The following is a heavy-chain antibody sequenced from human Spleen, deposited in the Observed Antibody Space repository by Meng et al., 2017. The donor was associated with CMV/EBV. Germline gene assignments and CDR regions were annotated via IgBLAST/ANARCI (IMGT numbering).Heavy chain of an antibody. J-gene: IGHJ6*02. V-gene: IGHV4-39*07. CDR1: GGSISTRSYY. Sequence: GSLRLSCTVSGGSISTRSYYWGWIRQPPGKGLEWIGNVYYTGSTYYNPSLKSRVTISVDTSKNQFSLKLSSVTAADTAVYYCARDRGAVTYLYYYYGMDVWGQGTTVTVSS. D-gene: IGHD3-10*01. CDR2: VYYTGST. CDR3: ARDRGAVTYLYYYYGMDV.